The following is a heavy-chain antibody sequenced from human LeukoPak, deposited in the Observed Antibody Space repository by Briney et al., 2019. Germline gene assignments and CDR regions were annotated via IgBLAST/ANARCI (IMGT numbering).Heavy chain of an antibody. D-gene: IGHD3-22*01. Sequence: SETLSLTCTVSGGSISSSSYYWGWIRQPPGKGLEWIGSIYHSGSTYYNPSLKSRVTISVDTSKNQFSLKLSSVTAADTAVYYCARSSRSSGYPIWDWGQGTMVTVSS. J-gene: IGHJ3*01. CDR3: ARSSRSSGYPIWD. CDR1: GGSISSSSYY. V-gene: IGHV4-39*07. CDR2: IYHSGST.